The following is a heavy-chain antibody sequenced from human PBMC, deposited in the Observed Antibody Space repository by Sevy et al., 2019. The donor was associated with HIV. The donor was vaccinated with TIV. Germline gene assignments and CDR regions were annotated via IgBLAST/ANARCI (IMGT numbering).Heavy chain of an antibody. CDR2: ISSSSSYI. J-gene: IGHJ6*02. V-gene: IGHV3-21*01. D-gene: IGHD3-10*01. CDR1: GFIFSNYN. CDR3: ARVLMVRGDSGNYYYYGMDV. Sequence: GGSLRLSCAASGFIFSNYNMNWVRQAPGKGLEWVSSISSSSSYIYYADSVKGRFTISRDNAKNSMYLQMNSLRAEDTDVYYFARVLMVRGDSGNYYYYGMDVWGRGTTVTVSS.